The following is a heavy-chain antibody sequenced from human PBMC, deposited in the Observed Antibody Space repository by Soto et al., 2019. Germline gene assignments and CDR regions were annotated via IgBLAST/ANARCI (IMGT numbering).Heavy chain of an antibody. J-gene: IGHJ4*02. Sequence: GGSLRLSCAASGFTFSSYSMNWVRQVPGKGLEWVSSISSSGSYIYYADSVKGRFTISRDNAKNSLDLQMNSLRAEDTAVYYCARGSYDYWDYWGQGTLVTVSS. CDR2: ISSSGSYI. V-gene: IGHV3-21*04. CDR1: GFTFSSYS. D-gene: IGHD2-2*01. CDR3: ARGSYDYWDY.